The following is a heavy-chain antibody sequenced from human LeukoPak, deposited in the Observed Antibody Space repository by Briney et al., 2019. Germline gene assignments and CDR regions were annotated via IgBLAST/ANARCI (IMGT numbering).Heavy chain of an antibody. CDR3: ARGRNWSDVFWFDP. CDR2: IYYSGST. Sequence: SETLSLTCTVSGGSISSSSYYWGWIRQPPGKGLEWIGSIYYSGSTYYNPSLKSRVTISVDTSKNQFSLKLSTVTAADTAVYYCARGRNWSDVFWFDPWGQGTLVTVSS. D-gene: IGHD1-1*01. CDR1: GGSISSSSYY. J-gene: IGHJ5*02. V-gene: IGHV4-39*07.